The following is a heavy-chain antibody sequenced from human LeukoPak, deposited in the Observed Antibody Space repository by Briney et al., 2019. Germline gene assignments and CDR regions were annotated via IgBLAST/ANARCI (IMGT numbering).Heavy chain of an antibody. V-gene: IGHV3-48*02. CDR3: ARDRRRGSGESTNDY. J-gene: IGHJ4*02. CDR1: GLTFSSSW. D-gene: IGHD3-3*01. Sequence: GGSLRLSCAVSGLTFSSSWMDWVRQAPGKGLEWVSYIGSSSDIIYYADSVKGRFTISRDNAKNSLYLQMNSLRDEDTAVYYCARDRRRGSGESTNDYWGQGTLVTVSS. CDR2: IGSSSDII.